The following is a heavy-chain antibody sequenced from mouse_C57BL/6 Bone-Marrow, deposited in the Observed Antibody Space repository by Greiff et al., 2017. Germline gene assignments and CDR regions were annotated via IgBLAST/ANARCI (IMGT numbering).Heavy chain of an antibody. CDR2: ISYDGSN. CDR3: ARDQKYYYAMDY. Sequence: EVQLQESGPGLVKPSQSLSLTCSVTGYSITSGYYWNWIRQFPGNKLEWMGYISYDGSNNYNPSLKNRISITRDTSKNQFFLKLNSVTTEDTATYYCARDQKYYYAMDYWGQGTSVTVSS. J-gene: IGHJ4*01. CDR1: GYSITSGYY. V-gene: IGHV3-6*01.